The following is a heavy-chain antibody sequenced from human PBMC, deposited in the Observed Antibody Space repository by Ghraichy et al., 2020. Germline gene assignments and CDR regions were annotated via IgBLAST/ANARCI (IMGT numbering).Heavy chain of an antibody. J-gene: IGHJ4*02. Sequence: SQTLSLTCTVSGGSISSSSYYWGWIRQPPGKGLEWIGSIYYSGSTYYNPSLKSRVTISVDTSKNQFSLKLSSVTAADTAVYYCARHGHYDILTGYYPLFDYWGQGTLVTVSS. V-gene: IGHV4-39*01. D-gene: IGHD3-9*01. CDR3: ARHGHYDILTGYYPLFDY. CDR1: GGSISSSSYY. CDR2: IYYSGST.